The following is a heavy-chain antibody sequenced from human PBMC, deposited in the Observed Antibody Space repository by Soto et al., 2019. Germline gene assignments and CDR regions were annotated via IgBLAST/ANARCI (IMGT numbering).Heavy chain of an antibody. V-gene: IGHV3-23*01. Sequence: EVQLLESGGGLVQPGGSLRLSCAASGFTFSSYAMSWVRQAPGKGLEWVSAISGSGGSSYYADSVKGRFTISRDNSKNTLYLQMNSLRAEDTAVYYCAKVKLVTIRAFDIWGQGTMVTVSS. CDR2: ISGSGGSS. J-gene: IGHJ3*02. CDR1: GFTFSSYA. D-gene: IGHD2-21*02. CDR3: AKVKLVTIRAFDI.